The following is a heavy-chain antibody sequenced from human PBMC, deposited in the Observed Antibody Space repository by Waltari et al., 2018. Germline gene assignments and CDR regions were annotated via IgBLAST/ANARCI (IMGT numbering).Heavy chain of an antibody. V-gene: IGHV4-34*01. CDR3: ARGLYSDYLSRYYGMDV. Sequence: QVQLQQWGAGLLKPSETLSLTCAVNGESFRGYYWTWIRQSPGEGLEWIGEIDDSGRTRSPPSLKSRVSMSRDTSKRQVSLKLRSVTAADTAVYYCARGLYSDYLSRYYGMDVWGQGTTVTVSS. CDR1: GESFRGYY. D-gene: IGHD3-16*01. CDR2: IDDSGRT. J-gene: IGHJ6*02.